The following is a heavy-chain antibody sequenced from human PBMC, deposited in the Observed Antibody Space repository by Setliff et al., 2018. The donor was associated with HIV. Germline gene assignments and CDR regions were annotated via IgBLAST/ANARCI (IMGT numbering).Heavy chain of an antibody. CDR3: ARGLVNLSRYYYYMDV. D-gene: IGHD3-10*01. CDR1: GGSTSSYF. V-gene: IGHV4-59*01. J-gene: IGHJ6*03. Sequence: SETLSLTCTVSGGSTSSYFWSWIRQSPGKGLEWIGYIHNTGSTDSNPSLKSRVTMSVDTSKNQFSLKLSSVTAADTAVYYCARGLVNLSRYYYYMDVWGKGTTVTVSS. CDR2: IHNTGST.